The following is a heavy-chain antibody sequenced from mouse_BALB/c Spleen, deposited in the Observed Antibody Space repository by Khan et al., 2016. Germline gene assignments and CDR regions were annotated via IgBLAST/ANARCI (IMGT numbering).Heavy chain of an antibody. CDR3: ARYDGYDDAMDY. Sequence: QVQLQQSGAELVRPGTSVKVSCKASGYAFTNYLIEWVKQRPGQGLEWIGVINPGSGGTKYNEKFKGKATLTADKSSSTAYMQLSSLTSDDSAVYFCARYDGYDDAMDYWGQGTSVTVSS. J-gene: IGHJ4*01. V-gene: IGHV1-54*01. D-gene: IGHD2-3*01. CDR1: GYAFTNYL. CDR2: INPGSGGT.